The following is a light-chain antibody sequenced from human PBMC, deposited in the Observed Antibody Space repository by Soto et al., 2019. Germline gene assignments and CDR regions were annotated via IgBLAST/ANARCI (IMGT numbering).Light chain of an antibody. CDR1: QSVSSS. Sequence: EIVVSQSASALSLSPGERATLSCRASQSVSSSLAWYQQKPGQAPRLLIYGASTRATGIPARFSGSGSGTEFTRTIGRLHSEECAGYPCQQYNKWPPDTLGQGTRLEIK. CDR3: QQYNKWPPDT. J-gene: IGKJ5*01. V-gene: IGKV3-15*01. CDR2: GAS.